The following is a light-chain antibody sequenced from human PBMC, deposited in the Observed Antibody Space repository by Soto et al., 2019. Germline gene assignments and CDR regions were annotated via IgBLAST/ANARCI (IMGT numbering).Light chain of an antibody. CDR3: QSFDTRLNSVV. CDR1: SSNIGAGYD. V-gene: IGLV1-40*01. J-gene: IGLJ2*01. Sequence: QSAVTQPPSVSGAPGQRVTISCTGSSSNIGAGYDVRWYQQFPGRAPKLLMYGNNNRPSGVPDRFSGSKSGTSASLDITGLQADDEADYYCQSFDTRLNSVVFGGGTKLTVL. CDR2: GNN.